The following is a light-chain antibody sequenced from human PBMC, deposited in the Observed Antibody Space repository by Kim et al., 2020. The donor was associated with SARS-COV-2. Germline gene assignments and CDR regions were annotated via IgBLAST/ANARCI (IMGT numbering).Light chain of an antibody. J-gene: IGKJ4*01. Sequence: EIVMTQSPATLSVSPGERPTLSCRASQSVGSKLAWYQQKPGQAPRLLIYGAFSRATGIPARCSGSGSGTEFTLTISSLQSEDFAVYYCQQYNNWPLTFGGGTKVDLK. V-gene: IGKV3-15*01. CDR1: QSVGSK. CDR2: GAF. CDR3: QQYNNWPLT.